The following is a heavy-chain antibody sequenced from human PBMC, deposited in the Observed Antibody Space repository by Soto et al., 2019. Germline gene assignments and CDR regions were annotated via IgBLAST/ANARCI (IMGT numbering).Heavy chain of an antibody. J-gene: IGHJ5*02. D-gene: IGHD6-13*01. CDR3: TKTHSNWYLCFDP. V-gene: IGHV3-23*01. CDR2: ISGSVGAA. Sequence: EVQLLESGGGLVQPGWSVRLSCAASSSDAMSLVLQSVGKGLGRGLVISGSVGAAYYANSLKGRFTISKDNSKNTLYLEMKSLRDEATAVYFSTKTHSNWYLCFDPGGQGSLVTVSS. CDR1: SSDA.